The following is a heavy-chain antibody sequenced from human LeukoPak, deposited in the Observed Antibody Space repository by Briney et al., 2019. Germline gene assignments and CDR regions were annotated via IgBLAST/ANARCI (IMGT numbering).Heavy chain of an antibody. CDR3: ARIPGRAPDY. CDR1: GDSISVYY. V-gene: IGHV4-59*08. D-gene: IGHD3-10*01. CDR2: IHSGGST. J-gene: IGHJ4*02. Sequence: PSETLSLTCFVSGDSISVYYLSWIRQSPGQGLEWLGYIHSGGSTIYNPSLESRVAMSVDTPSNQFSLTLTSVTAADTALYYCARIPGRAPDYWGQGMLVTVSS.